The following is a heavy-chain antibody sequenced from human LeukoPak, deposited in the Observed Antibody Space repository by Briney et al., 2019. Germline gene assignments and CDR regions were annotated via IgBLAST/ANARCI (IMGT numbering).Heavy chain of an antibody. D-gene: IGHD3-10*01. CDR3: ARLNRDVLLWFGAWGFDP. CDR1: GDSISSSSHY. J-gene: IGHJ5*02. Sequence: TLXLTCTVSGDSISSSSHYWGWIRQPPGKGLEWIGSIYYSGSTYYNPSLKSRVTISVDTSKNQFSLKLSSVTAADTAVYYCARLNRDVLLWFGAWGFDPWGQGTLVTVSS. V-gene: IGHV4-39*01. CDR2: IYYSGST.